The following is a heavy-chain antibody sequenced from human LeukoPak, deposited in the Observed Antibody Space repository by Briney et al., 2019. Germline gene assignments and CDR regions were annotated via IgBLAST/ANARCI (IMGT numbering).Heavy chain of an antibody. CDR2: ISTDGSST. CDR1: GFTFSNYW. CDR3: AKVVGANHAFDI. D-gene: IGHD1-26*01. J-gene: IGHJ3*02. Sequence: GGSLRLSCAASGFTFSNYWMHWVRQAPGKGLVWVSRISTDGSSTTYADSVKGRFTISRDNAKNSLYLQMNSLRAEDTALYYCAKVVGANHAFDIWGQGTMVTVSS. V-gene: IGHV3-74*03.